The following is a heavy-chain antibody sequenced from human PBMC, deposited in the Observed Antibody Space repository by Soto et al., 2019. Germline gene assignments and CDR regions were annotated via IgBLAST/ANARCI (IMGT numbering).Heavy chain of an antibody. CDR1: GFTFSSYG. J-gene: IGHJ4*02. D-gene: IGHD6-13*01. CDR3: AKDLGYSSSCPVCPEPYYFDY. CDR2: ISYDGSNK. Sequence: QVQLVESGGGVGQPGRSLRLSCAASGFTFSSYGMHWVRQAPGKGLEWVAVISYDGSNKYYADSVKGRFTISRDNYKNKLYLQMNSLRAEDTAVYYCAKDLGYSSSCPVCPEPYYFDYWGQGTLVTVSS. V-gene: IGHV3-30*18.